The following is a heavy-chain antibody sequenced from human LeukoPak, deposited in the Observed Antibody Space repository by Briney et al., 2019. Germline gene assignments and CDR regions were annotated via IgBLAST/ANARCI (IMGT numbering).Heavy chain of an antibody. CDR3: AKASQRYFDL. V-gene: IGHV3-30*18. Sequence: GGSLRLSCAASGFTSSSYGTHWVRQAPGKGLEWVAVISYDGRKKYYADSVKGRFTISRDNSQSPLYLQMNSLRADDTAVYYCAKASQRYFDLWGRGTLVTVSS. J-gene: IGHJ2*01. CDR1: GFTSSSYG. CDR2: ISYDGRKK.